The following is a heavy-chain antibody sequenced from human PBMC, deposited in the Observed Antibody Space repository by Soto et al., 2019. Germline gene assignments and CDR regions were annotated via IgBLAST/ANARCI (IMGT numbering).Heavy chain of an antibody. CDR1: GGTFSSYA. CDR2: IIPIFGTA. D-gene: IGHD6-6*01. J-gene: IGHJ4*02. Sequence: VQLVQSGAEVKKPGSSVKVSCKASGGTFSSYAISWVRQAPGQGLEWMGGIIPIFGTANYAQKFQGRVTITADESTSTAYMELSSLRSEDTAVYYCARGGRSIAARPFDYWGQGTLVTVSS. V-gene: IGHV1-69*01. CDR3: ARGGRSIAARPFDY.